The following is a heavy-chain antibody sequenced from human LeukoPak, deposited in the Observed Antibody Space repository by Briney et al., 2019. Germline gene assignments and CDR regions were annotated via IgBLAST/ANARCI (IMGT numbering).Heavy chain of an antibody. CDR2: MNPNSGNT. D-gene: IGHD6-6*01. CDR1: GYPFTSYD. V-gene: IGHV1-8*01. Sequence: ASVKVSCKASGYPFTSYDINWVRQATGQGLEWMGWMNPNSGNTGYAQKFQGRVTMTRNTSISTAYMELSSLRSEDTAVYYCARSSSSQNYYYYYGMDVWGQGTTVTVSS. J-gene: IGHJ6*02. CDR3: ARSSSSQNYYYYYGMDV.